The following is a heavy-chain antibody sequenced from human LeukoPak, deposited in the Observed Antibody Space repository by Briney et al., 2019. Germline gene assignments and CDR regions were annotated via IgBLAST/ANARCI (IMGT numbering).Heavy chain of an antibody. V-gene: IGHV1-8*01. CDR3: ARGRGSGHKENWFDP. J-gene: IGHJ5*02. D-gene: IGHD6-19*01. CDR1: GYTFITYD. CDR2: MNPNSGNT. Sequence: ASVKVSCKASGYTFITYDINWVRQATGQGLEWMGWMNPNSGNTGYTQKFQGRVTMTRNTSISTAYMELGSLRSEDTAVYYCARGRGSGHKENWFDPWGQGTLVTVSS.